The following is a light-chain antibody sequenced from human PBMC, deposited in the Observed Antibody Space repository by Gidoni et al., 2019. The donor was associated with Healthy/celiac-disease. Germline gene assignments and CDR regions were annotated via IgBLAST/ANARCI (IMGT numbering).Light chain of an antibody. V-gene: IGKV1-39*01. CDR3: QQSYSTPRYT. CDR2: AAS. CDR1: QSISSY. J-gene: IGKJ2*01. Sequence: DLQLTQSPSSLSASVGDRVTITCRASQSISSYLNWYQQKPGKAPKLLSYAASSLQSGVPSRFSGSGSGTDFTLTISSLQPEDFATYYCQQSYSTPRYTFGQGTKLEIK.